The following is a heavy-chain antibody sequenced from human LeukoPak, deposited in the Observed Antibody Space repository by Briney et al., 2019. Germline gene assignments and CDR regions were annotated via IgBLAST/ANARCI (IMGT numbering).Heavy chain of an antibody. J-gene: IGHJ5*02. CDR3: ARAYSSGHNWFDP. D-gene: IGHD6-19*01. CDR1: GFTFSSYA. CDR2: ISYDGSNK. Sequence: GGSLRLSCAASGFTFSSYAMHWVRQAPGKGLEWVAVISYDGSNKYYADSVKGRFTISRDNSKNTLYLQMNSLRAEDTAVYYCARAYSSGHNWFDPWGQGTLVTVSS. V-gene: IGHV3-30-3*01.